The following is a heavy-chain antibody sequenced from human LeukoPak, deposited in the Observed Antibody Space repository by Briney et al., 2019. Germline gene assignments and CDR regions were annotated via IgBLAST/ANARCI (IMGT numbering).Heavy chain of an antibody. D-gene: IGHD3-3*01. Sequence: PGGSLRLSCAASGFPFSSYAMSWVRQAPGKGLEWVSAISGSGGSTYYADSVKGRFTISRDNSKNTLYLQMNSLRAEDTAVYYCAKYDFWSGYNAPSDAFDIWGQGTMVTVSS. CDR1: GFPFSSYA. CDR2: ISGSGGST. CDR3: AKYDFWSGYNAPSDAFDI. J-gene: IGHJ3*02. V-gene: IGHV3-23*01.